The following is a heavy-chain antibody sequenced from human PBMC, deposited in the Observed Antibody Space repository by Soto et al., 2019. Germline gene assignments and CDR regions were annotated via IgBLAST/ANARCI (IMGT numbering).Heavy chain of an antibody. V-gene: IGHV4-61*01. CDR1: GGSVSSGSYY. CDR3: ARGLVTGSQYSGGWYYFDS. CDR2: IYYSGST. D-gene: IGHD1-26*01. J-gene: IGHJ4*02. Sequence: SETLSLTCTVSGGSVSSGSYYWSWIRQPPGKGLEWIGYIYYSGSTNYNPSLKSRVTISVDTSKNQFSLKLSSVTAADTAVYYCARGLVTGSQYSGGWYYFDSWGQGTLVTVSS.